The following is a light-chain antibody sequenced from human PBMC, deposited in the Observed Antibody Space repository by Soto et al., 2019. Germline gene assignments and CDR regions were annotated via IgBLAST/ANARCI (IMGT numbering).Light chain of an antibody. V-gene: IGKV3-11*01. J-gene: IGKJ1*01. CDR2: DAS. Sequence: ETVMTQSPATLSVSPGEGATLSCRASQSVSSYLAWYQQKPGQAPRLLIYDASNRATGIPARFSGSGSGTDFTLTISSLEPEDFAVYYCQQLKAFGQGTKVDIK. CDR1: QSVSSY. CDR3: QQLKA.